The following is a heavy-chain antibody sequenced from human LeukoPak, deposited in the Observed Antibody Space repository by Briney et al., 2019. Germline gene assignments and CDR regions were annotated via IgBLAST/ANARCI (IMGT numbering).Heavy chain of an antibody. CDR2: IYTSGST. V-gene: IGHV4-61*09. CDR1: GGSISTDNYY. Sequence: PSETLSLTCTVSGGSISTDNYYWSWIRQPAGKGLEWIGHIYTSGSTIYNPSLKGRVTISIDTSENQFSLKLSSVTAADTAVYYCAYYYDSSDFYPEMSWGQGILVTVSS. J-gene: IGHJ4*02. CDR3: AYYYDSSDFYPEMS. D-gene: IGHD3-22*01.